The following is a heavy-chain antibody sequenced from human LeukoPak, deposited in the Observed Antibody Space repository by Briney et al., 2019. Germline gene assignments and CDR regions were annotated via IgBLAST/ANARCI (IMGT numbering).Heavy chain of an antibody. CDR3: ARLNWDDGEVSGFDQ. V-gene: IGHV3-7*01. J-gene: IGHJ5*02. CDR1: GGSISSSSYY. Sequence: ETLSLTCTVSGGSISSSSYYWGWIRQPPGKGLEWVANIKQDETEIYYADSMKGRFTISRDNAKRSLYLQMSNLRVEDTAVYYCARLNWDDGEVSGFDQWGQGILVTVST. D-gene: IGHD1-26*01. CDR2: IKQDETEI.